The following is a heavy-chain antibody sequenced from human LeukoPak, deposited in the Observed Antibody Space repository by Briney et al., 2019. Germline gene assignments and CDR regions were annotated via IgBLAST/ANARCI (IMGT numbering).Heavy chain of an antibody. Sequence: PGGSLRLSCAASGFTFSDYYMSWIRQAPGKGLEWVAFIRYDGSNKYYADSVKGRFTISRDNSKNTLYLQMNSLRAEDTAVYYCARKGGIVGAAYNWFDPWGQGTLVTVSS. CDR3: ARKGGIVGAAYNWFDP. CDR2: IRYDGSNK. V-gene: IGHV3-30*02. D-gene: IGHD1-26*01. J-gene: IGHJ5*02. CDR1: GFTFSDYY.